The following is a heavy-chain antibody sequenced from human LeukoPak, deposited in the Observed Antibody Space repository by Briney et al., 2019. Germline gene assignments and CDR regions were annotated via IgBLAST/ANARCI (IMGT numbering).Heavy chain of an antibody. D-gene: IGHD3-22*01. J-gene: IGHJ6*02. Sequence: GSSVKVSCKASGGTFSSYTISWVRQAPGQGLEWMGRIIPILGIANYAQKFQGSVTITADKSTSTAYMELSSLRSEDTAVYYCARQMDGGSYYYDSSGYYLMDVWGQGTTVTVSS. CDR3: ARQMDGGSYYYDSSGYYLMDV. V-gene: IGHV1-69*02. CDR1: GGTFSSYT. CDR2: IIPILGIA.